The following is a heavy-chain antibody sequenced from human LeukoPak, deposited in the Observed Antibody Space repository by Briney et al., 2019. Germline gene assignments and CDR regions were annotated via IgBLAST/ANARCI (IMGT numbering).Heavy chain of an antibody. V-gene: IGHV3-7*01. CDR3: VSQELVPH. J-gene: IGHJ4*02. CDR1: GFSFTNYW. D-gene: IGHD6-13*01. Sequence: GGSLRLSCAASGFSFTNYWMSWVRQAPGKGLEWVANVKEDGTTTQYVDSVKGRFTISRDNAKNSLYLQMDSLRAEDTAVYYCVSQELVPHWGQGTLVSVSS. CDR2: VKEDGTTT.